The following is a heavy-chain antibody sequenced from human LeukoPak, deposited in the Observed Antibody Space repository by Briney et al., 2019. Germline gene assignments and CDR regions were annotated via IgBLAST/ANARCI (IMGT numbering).Heavy chain of an antibody. D-gene: IGHD2-2*02. CDR1: GFTFSSYG. V-gene: IGHV3-30*18. Sequence: GGSLRLSCAASGFTFSSYGMHWVRQAPGKGLEWVAVISYDGSNKYYADSVKGRFTISRDNSKNTLYLQMNSLRAEDTAVYYCAKDYVPATAIPWAFDIWGQGTMVTVSS. CDR3: AKDYVPATAIPWAFDI. CDR2: ISYDGSNK. J-gene: IGHJ3*02.